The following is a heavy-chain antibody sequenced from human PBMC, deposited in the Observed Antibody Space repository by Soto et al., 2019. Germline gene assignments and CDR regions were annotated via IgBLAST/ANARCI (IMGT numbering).Heavy chain of an antibody. J-gene: IGHJ4*02. CDR3: ARAVEMATIFDY. CDR1: GGSFSGYY. CDR2: IKHSGST. V-gene: IGHV4-34*01. Sequence: SETLSLTCAVYGGSFSGYYWSWIRQPPGKGLEWIGEIKHSGSTNYNPSLKSRVTISVDTSKNQFSLKLSSVTAADTAVYYCARAVEMATIFDYWGQGTLVTVSS. D-gene: IGHD5-12*01.